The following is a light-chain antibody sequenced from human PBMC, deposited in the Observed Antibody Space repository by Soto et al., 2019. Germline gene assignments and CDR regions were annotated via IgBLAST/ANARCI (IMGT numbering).Light chain of an antibody. V-gene: IGLV2-14*01. CDR1: SGDVAGYNY. J-gene: IGLJ2*01. Sequence: QSVLTQPASVSGSPGQSITISCTGTSGDVAGYNYVSWYQQHPGKAPKLMIFEVSNRPSGVSNRFSGSKSGNTASLTISGLQAEDEADYYCSSYSSSTTLVVFGGGTKLTVL. CDR2: EVS. CDR3: SSYSSSTTLVV.